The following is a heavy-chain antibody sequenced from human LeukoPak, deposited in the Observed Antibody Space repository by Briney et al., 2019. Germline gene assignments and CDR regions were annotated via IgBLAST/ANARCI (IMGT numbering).Heavy chain of an antibody. CDR1: GGTFSSYA. V-gene: IGHV1-18*01. J-gene: IGHJ4*02. CDR2: ISVYNGNT. D-gene: IGHD6-19*01. CDR3: ARVHPYSSGPSDY. Sequence: GASVKVSCKASGGTFSSYAISWVRQAPGQGLEWMGWISVYNGNTNYAQKLQGRVTMTTDTSTSTAFMEVRSLRSDDTAIYYCARVHPYSSGPSDYWGQGTLVTVSS.